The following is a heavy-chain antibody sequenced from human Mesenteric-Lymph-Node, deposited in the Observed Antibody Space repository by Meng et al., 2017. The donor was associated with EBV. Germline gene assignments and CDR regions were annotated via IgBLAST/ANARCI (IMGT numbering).Heavy chain of an antibody. CDR1: VCIFTYFG. V-gene: IGHV7-4-1*02. CDR3: VKDRGFGELFDF. CDR2: INTNSGHP. Sequence: QFHLLKAGPERKTPGASLKVACKASVCIFTYFGLNWVRQAPGQGLEWLGWINTNSGHPAYAQGFTGRLVFSLDTSVNTAFLQINDLKSDDTAIYYCVKDRGFGELFDFWGQGTLVTVSS. J-gene: IGHJ4*02. D-gene: IGHD3-10*01.